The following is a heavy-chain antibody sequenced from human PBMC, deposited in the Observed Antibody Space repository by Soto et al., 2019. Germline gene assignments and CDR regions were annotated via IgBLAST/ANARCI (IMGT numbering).Heavy chain of an antibody. D-gene: IGHD3-3*01. CDR2: IDPSDSYT. CDR3: ARDFLWARGYYYYYGMDV. J-gene: IGHJ6*02. V-gene: IGHV5-10-1*01. CDR1: GYSFTSYW. Sequence: GESLKISCKGSGYSFTSYWISWVRQMPGKGLEWMGRIDPSDSYTNYSPSFQGHVTISADTSASTAYMELSSLRSEDTAIYYCARDFLWARGYYYYYGMDVWGQGTTVTVSS.